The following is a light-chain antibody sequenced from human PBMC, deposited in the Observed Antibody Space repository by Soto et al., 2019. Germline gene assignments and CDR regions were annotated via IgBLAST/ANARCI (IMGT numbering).Light chain of an antibody. Sequence: QSVLTQPPSASGSPGQSVTISCTGTSSDVGGYNYVSWYQQHPGKAPKLMIYEVSKRPSGVPDRFSGSESGNTASLTISGLQADDEADYYCCSYAGRYTYVFGSGTKVTVL. V-gene: IGLV2-8*01. CDR1: SSDVGGYNY. CDR3: CSYAGRYTYV. J-gene: IGLJ1*01. CDR2: EVS.